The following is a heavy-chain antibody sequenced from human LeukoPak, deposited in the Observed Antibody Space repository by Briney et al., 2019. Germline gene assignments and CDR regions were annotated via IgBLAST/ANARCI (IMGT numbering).Heavy chain of an antibody. J-gene: IGHJ6*02. Sequence: PSQTLSLTCTVSGGSISSGGYYWSWIRQHPGKGLEWIGYIYYSGSTYYNPSLKSRVTISVGTSKNQFSLKLSSVTAADTAVYYCAREHSGSYPLYYYYYGMDVWGQGTTVTVSS. CDR1: GGSISSGGYY. V-gene: IGHV4-31*03. D-gene: IGHD3-10*01. CDR3: AREHSGSYPLYYYYYGMDV. CDR2: IYYSGST.